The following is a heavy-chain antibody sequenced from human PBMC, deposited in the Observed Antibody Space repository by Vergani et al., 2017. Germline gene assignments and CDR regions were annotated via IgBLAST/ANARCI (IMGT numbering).Heavy chain of an antibody. J-gene: IGHJ3*02. CDR1: GGSISSSSYY. Sequence: QLQLQESGPGLVKPSETLSLTCTVPGGSISSSSYYWGWIRQPPGKGLEWIGGIYYSGSTDYNPSLKSRVTISVDTSKNQFSLKLSSVTAADTAVYYCAKPGIAVAGNDAFDIWGQGTMVTVSS. V-gene: IGHV4-39*07. CDR2: IYYSGST. D-gene: IGHD6-19*01. CDR3: AKPGIAVAGNDAFDI.